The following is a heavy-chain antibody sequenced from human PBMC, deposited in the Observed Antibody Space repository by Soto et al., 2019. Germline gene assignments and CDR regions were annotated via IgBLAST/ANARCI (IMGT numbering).Heavy chain of an antibody. CDR2: INPIFGTA. D-gene: IGHD4-4*01. CDR1: GGTFSTYP. J-gene: IGHJ1*01. CDR3: ARLRASNYEAYQH. Sequence: QVQLVQSGAEVKKPGSSVKVSCKASGGTFSTYPISWVRQAPGQGLEWMGGINPIFGTANYAQKLQGRVTITADESTTTAYMQLSSLRSGDTAVYYCARLRASNYEAYQHWGQGTLVTVSS. V-gene: IGHV1-69*12.